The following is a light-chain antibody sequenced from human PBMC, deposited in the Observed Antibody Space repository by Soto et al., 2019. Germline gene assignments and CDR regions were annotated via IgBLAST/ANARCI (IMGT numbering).Light chain of an antibody. CDR1: QGVRSY. CDR2: GAS. Sequence: IQLTQSPSSLSAAVGDRVTITCRASQGVRSYLAWFQQRPGKAPKLLIFGASTLQNGVPARFSGGGFGTEFTLTIPSLQPEDFATYYCHQVYTYPRTFGQGTKV. V-gene: IGKV1-9*01. CDR3: HQVYTYPRT. J-gene: IGKJ1*01.